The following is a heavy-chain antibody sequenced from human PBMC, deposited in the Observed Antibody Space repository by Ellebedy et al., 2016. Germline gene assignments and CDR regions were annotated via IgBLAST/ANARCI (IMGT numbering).Heavy chain of an antibody. CDR3: VTHTGTYEGPFDY. Sequence: GGSLRLSXTVSGFTFINYAMSWVRQAPGKGLEWVSTISGSAGSTYSADSVKGRFTLSRDNSKNTLNLQMNSLRADDTAIYYCVTHTGTYEGPFDYWGQGSLVTVSS. V-gene: IGHV3-23*01. CDR1: GFTFINYA. J-gene: IGHJ4*02. CDR2: ISGSAGST. D-gene: IGHD1-26*01.